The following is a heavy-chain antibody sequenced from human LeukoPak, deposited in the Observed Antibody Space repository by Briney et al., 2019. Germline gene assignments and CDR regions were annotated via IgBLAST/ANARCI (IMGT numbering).Heavy chain of an antibody. D-gene: IGHD3-10*01. CDR2: MNPNSGNT. V-gene: IGHV1-8*03. J-gene: IGHJ4*02. Sequence: ASVKVSCKASGGTFSSYAISWVRQATGQGLEWMGWMNPNSGNTGYAQKFQGRVTITRNTSISTAYMELSSLRSEDTAVYYCARGFTMVRGALGYWGQGTLVTVSS. CDR1: GGTFSSYA. CDR3: ARGFTMVRGALGY.